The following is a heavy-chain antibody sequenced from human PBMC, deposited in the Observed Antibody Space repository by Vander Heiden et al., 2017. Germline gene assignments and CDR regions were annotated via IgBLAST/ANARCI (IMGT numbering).Heavy chain of an antibody. CDR3: VKDHQWNFDT. Sequence: EIPLLESGGGLVQPGGSLRLSCAASGFTFRDHVMRWVRQAPGRWLEWVSDISCGRGRNTYDADSVRGRFTISRDNSKSTLYLQMNSLTAGDTAVYYCVKDHQWNFDTGAREPWSPSPQ. D-gene: IGHD6-19*01. V-gene: IGHV3-23*01. J-gene: IGHJ4*02. CDR2: ISCGRGRNT. CDR1: GFTFRDHV.